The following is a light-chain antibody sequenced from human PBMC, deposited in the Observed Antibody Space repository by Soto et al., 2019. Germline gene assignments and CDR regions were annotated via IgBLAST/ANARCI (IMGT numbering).Light chain of an antibody. CDR2: EVT. Sequence: QSALTQPPSASGSPGQSVTISCAGTSSDVGGYKYVSWYQQHPGKAPELMIYEVTKRPSGVPDRFSGSKSGNTASLTVSGLQAEDEAGYYCSSYAGSSGILFGGGTKLTVL. CDR1: SSDVGGYKY. CDR3: SSYAGSSGIL. V-gene: IGLV2-8*01. J-gene: IGLJ2*01.